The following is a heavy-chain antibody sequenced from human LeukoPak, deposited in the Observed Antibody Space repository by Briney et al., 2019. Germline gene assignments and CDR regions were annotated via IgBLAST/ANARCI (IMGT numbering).Heavy chain of an antibody. D-gene: IGHD3-22*01. CDR1: GDTFSSYA. CDR2: IIPILGTT. V-gene: IGHV1-69*01. CDR3: ARDDYYDSSAYRENPFDV. J-gene: IGHJ3*01. Sequence: SVKVSCKASGDTFSSYAISWLRQAPGRGLEWMGGIIPILGTTNYAQKFQGRVTITADESTSTLYMELRSLRSEDTAIYYCARDDYYDSSAYRENPFDVWGQGTMVTVSS.